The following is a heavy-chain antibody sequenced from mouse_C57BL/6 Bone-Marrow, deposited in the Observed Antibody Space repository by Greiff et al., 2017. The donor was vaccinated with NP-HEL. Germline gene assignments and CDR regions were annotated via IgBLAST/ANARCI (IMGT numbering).Heavy chain of an antibody. V-gene: IGHV1-63*01. Sequence: VQLQQSGAELVRPGTSVKMSCKASGYTFTNYWIGWAKQRPGHGLEWIGDIYPGGGYTNYNEKFKGKATLTADKSSSTAYMQFSSLTSEDSAIYDCARLGSDDDGYYYAMDYWGQGTSVTVSS. D-gene: IGHD2-4*01. J-gene: IGHJ4*01. CDR3: ARLGSDDDGYYYAMDY. CDR2: IYPGGGYT. CDR1: GYTFTNYW.